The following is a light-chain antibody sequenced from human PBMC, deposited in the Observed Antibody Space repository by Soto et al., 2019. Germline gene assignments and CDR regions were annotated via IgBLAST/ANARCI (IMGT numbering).Light chain of an antibody. J-gene: IGKJ1*01. V-gene: IGKV1-6*01. CDR3: LQDYNYQWT. CDR1: HGIRND. Sequence: AIQMTQSPSSLSASVEDRVTITCRASHGIRNDLGWYQQKPGKAPKLLIYAASSLQSGVPSRFSGSGSGTDFTLTISSLQPEDFATYYCLQDYNYQWTFGQGTKVDIK. CDR2: AAS.